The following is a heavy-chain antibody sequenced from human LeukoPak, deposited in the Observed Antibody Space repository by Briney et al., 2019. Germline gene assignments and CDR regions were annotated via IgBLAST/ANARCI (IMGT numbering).Heavy chain of an antibody. D-gene: IGHD6-6*01. Sequence: SETLSLTCTVSGGSISSYYWSWIRQPPGKGLEWIGYIYYSGSTNYNPSLKSRVTISVDTSKNQFSLKLSSVTAADTAVYYCARDRALRIAARPDWYFDLWGRGTLVTVSS. CDR1: GGSISSYY. J-gene: IGHJ2*01. V-gene: IGHV4-59*12. CDR2: IYYSGST. CDR3: ARDRALRIAARPDWYFDL.